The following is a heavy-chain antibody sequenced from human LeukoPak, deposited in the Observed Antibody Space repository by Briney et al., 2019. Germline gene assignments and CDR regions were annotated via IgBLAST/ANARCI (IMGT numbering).Heavy chain of an antibody. CDR2: ISAYNGNT. J-gene: IGHJ6*03. CDR3: ARGRNWLISTAYYYMDV. D-gene: IGHD3-9*01. V-gene: IGHV1-18*04. Sequence: GASVKVSCRASGYTFTGYYMHWVRHAPGQGGEWMGWISAYNGNTNYAQKLQGRVTMTTDTSTSTAYMEMRSLRSDDTAVYYCARGRNWLISTAYYYMDVWGKGTTVTVSS. CDR1: GYTFTGYY.